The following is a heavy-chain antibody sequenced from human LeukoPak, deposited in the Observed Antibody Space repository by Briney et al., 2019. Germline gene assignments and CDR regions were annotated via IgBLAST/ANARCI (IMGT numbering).Heavy chain of an antibody. Sequence: ASVTVSFTSSGYTFTSYDINWVRQATAQGLEWMGWMNPNSGNTGYAQKFQGRVTMTRNTSISTAYMELSSLRSEDTAVYYCARGLRYCSSTSCYHFDYWGQGTLVTVSS. D-gene: IGHD2-2*01. CDR2: MNPNSGNT. V-gene: IGHV1-8*01. CDR1: GYTFTSYD. CDR3: ARGLRYCSSTSCYHFDY. J-gene: IGHJ4*02.